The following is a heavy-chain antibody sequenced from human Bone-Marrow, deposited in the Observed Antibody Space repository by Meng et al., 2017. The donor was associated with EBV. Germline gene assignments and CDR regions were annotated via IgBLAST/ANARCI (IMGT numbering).Heavy chain of an antibody. CDR2: IPSDGNI. D-gene: IGHD1-14*01. CDR3: ARDLSGRFDP. V-gene: IGHV3-30*03. CDR1: GFTFSGYG. Sequence: QVRLVGPVGGLVQPGSSLLLSWAASGFTFSGYGMFWVRQAPGKGLEWVAIIPSDGNIYYADSVKGRFTISRDNSKNTLYLQMNSLRGEDTAVYYCARDLSGRFDPWGQGTLVTVSS. J-gene: IGHJ5*02.